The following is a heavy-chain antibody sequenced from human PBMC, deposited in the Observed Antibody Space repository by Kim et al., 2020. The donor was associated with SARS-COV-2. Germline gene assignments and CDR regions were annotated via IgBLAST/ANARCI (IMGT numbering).Heavy chain of an antibody. D-gene: IGHD4-17*01. Sequence: GGSLRLSCAASGFTFSSYGMHWVRQAPGKGLEWVAVISYDGSNKYYADSVKGRFTISRDNSKNTLYLQMNSLRAEDTAVYYCAKDRGRLRAPTYYYYGMDFWGQGATVTVSS. CDR1: GFTFSSYG. CDR3: AKDRGRLRAPTYYYYGMDF. CDR2: ISYDGSNK. J-gene: IGHJ6*02. V-gene: IGHV3-30*18.